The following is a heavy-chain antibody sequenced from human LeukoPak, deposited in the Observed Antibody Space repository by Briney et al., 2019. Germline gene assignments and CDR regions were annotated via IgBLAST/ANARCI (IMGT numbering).Heavy chain of an antibody. V-gene: IGHV3-7*01. CDR1: GVDFSYST. D-gene: IGHD1-26*01. Sequence: GESLRLTCVVSGVDFSYSTMTWVRQAPGKGPEWVAKMKEDGGEEHYVDSVKGRFTISRDNAKNSLYLQMNSLRVEDTAVYYCATGGALGGHFPYWGQGTLVTVSS. CDR3: ATGGALGGHFPY. J-gene: IGHJ4*02. CDR2: MKEDGGEE.